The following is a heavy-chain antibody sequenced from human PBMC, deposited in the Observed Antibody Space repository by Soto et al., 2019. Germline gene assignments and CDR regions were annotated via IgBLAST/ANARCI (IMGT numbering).Heavy chain of an antibody. CDR3: ARMRRSWYGYYYYGMYV. J-gene: IGHJ6*02. D-gene: IGHD6-13*01. Sequence: GSGPTLVNATQTPTLTCTFSGFSLSTSGICVSWIRQPPGKALEWLALIDWDDDKYYSTSLKTRLTISKDTSKNQAVLTMTNMDPVDTATYYCARMRRSWYGYYYYGMYVWGQGTTVTVSS. V-gene: IGHV2-70*01. CDR1: GFSLSTSGIC. CDR2: IDWDDDK.